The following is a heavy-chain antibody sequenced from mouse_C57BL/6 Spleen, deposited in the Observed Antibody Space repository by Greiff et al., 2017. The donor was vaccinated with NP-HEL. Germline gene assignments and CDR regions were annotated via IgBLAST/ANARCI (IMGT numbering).Heavy chain of an antibody. CDR3: ARGGYSNPHY. V-gene: IGHV1-26*01. J-gene: IGHJ2*01. Sequence: VQLQQSGPELVKPGASVKISCKASGYTFTDYYMNWVKQSHGKSLEWIGDINPNNGGTSYNQKFKGKATLTVDKSSSTAYMELRSLTSEDSAVYYCARGGYSNPHYWGQGTTLTVSS. CDR2: INPNNGGT. CDR1: GYTFTDYY. D-gene: IGHD2-5*01.